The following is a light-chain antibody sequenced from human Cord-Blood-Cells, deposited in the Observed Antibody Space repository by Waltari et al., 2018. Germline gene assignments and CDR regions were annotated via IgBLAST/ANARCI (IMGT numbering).Light chain of an antibody. Sequence: QSALTQPASVSGSPGQSITISCTGTSSDVGGYNYVSWYQQHPGKDPKLMIYDVSNRPSGVSNRFSGSNSGNTASLTISGLQAEDEADYYCSSYTSSSTLVFGGGTKLTVL. J-gene: IGLJ2*01. V-gene: IGLV2-14*01. CDR2: DVS. CDR3: SSYTSSSTLV. CDR1: SSDVGGYNY.